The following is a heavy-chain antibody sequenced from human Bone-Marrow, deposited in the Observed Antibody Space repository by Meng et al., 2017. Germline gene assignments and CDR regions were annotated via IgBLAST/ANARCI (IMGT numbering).Heavy chain of an antibody. CDR1: GGSISWSNW. J-gene: IGHJ5*02. CDR2: IYHSGST. CDR3: ARRVSGSGLTTDWFDP. Sequence: QVFLQISTPRLVKPSGTLSLTCAVSGGSISWSNWWSLVRQPPGKGLEWIGEIYHSGSTNYNPSLKSRVTISVDKSKNQFSLKLSSVTAADTAVYYCARRVSGSGLTTDWFDPWGQGTLVTVSS. D-gene: IGHD3-16*01. V-gene: IGHV4-4*02.